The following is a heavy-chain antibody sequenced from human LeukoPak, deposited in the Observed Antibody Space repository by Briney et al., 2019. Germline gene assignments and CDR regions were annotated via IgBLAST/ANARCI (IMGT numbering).Heavy chain of an antibody. V-gene: IGHV4-39*02. CDR1: GGSISSSSYY. D-gene: IGHD2-2*01. CDR2: IYYSGST. Sequence: SETLSLTCTVSGGSISSSSYYWGWIRQPPGKGLEWIGSIYYSGSTYYNPSLKSRVTISVDTSKNQFSLKLSSVTAADTAVYYCAKDHWDIVVVPADYYTSLDYWGRGTLVTVSS. J-gene: IGHJ4*02. CDR3: AKDHWDIVVVPADYYTSLDY.